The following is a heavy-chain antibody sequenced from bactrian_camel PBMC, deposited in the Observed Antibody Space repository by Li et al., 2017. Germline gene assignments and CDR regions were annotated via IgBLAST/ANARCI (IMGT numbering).Heavy chain of an antibody. V-gene: IGHV3S53*01. D-gene: IGHD2*01. Sequence: HVQLVESGGGSVQAGGSLRLSCSQSGAIRANNYLAWFREVPGKEREGVATIESGGRTIYGDSVKGRFTISKDNSKRTLYLQMDDLNPEDTAQYYCAAIEGGARCNLGRIFGYWGQGTQVTVS. J-gene: IGHJ6*01. CDR1: GAIRANNY. CDR2: IESGGRT. CDR3: AAIEGGARCNLGRIFGY.